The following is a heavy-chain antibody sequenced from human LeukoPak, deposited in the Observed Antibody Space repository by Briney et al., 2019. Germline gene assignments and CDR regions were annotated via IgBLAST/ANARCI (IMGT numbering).Heavy chain of an antibody. V-gene: IGHV3-48*03. J-gene: IGHJ4*02. Sequence: HTGGSLRLSCGASGFTFSSYEMNWVRQAPGKGLEWVSYISSSGSTIYYSDSVKGRFTISRDNAKNSLYLQMNSLRAEDTAVYYCARVGYSYGLDYFDYWGQGNLVTVSS. CDR1: GFTFSSYE. CDR2: ISSSGSTI. CDR3: ARVGYSYGLDYFDY. D-gene: IGHD5-18*01.